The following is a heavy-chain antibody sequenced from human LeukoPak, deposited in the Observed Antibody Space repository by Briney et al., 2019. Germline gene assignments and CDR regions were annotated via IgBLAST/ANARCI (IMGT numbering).Heavy chain of an antibody. CDR1: GFTFSSYN. CDR3: ARDLTPTVTTSAY. D-gene: IGHD4-17*01. CDR2: ISSSSSYI. J-gene: IGHJ4*02. V-gene: IGHV3-21*01. Sequence: GGSLRLSCAASGFTFSSYNMNWVRQAPGKGLEWVSSISSSSSYIYYADSVKGRFTISRDNAKNSLYLQMNSLRAEDTAVYYCARDLTPTVTTSAYWGQGTLVTVSS.